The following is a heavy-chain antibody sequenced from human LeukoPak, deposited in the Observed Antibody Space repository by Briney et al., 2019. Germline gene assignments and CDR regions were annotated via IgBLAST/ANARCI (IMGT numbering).Heavy chain of an antibody. Sequence: GGSLRLSCAASGFTFSSYAMSWVRQAPGRGLYWVSVISGSVGSTYYADSVKGRFTISRDNSKNILYLQMNSLRAEDTAIYYCAGSYSSPSDYWGQGTLVTVSS. V-gene: IGHV3-23*01. J-gene: IGHJ4*02. CDR3: AGSYSSPSDY. D-gene: IGHD6-6*01. CDR2: ISGSVGST. CDR1: GFTFSSYA.